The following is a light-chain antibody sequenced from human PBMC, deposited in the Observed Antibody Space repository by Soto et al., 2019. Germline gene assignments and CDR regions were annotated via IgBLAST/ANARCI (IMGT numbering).Light chain of an antibody. V-gene: IGLV1-44*01. CDR2: SNN. CDR3: AAWDDSLNVLYV. CDR1: SSNIGSNT. J-gene: IGLJ1*01. Sequence: QSVLTQPPSASGTPGQRVTISCFGSSSNIGSNTVNWYQQLPGTAPKLLIYSNNQRPSGVPDRFSGSKSGTSASLAISGLQSEDEADYYCAAWDDSLNVLYVFGTGTKVTVL.